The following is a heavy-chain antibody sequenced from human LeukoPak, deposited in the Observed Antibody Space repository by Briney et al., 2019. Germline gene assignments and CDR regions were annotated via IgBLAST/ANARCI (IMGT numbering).Heavy chain of an antibody. D-gene: IGHD3-3*01. CDR2: IYPGDSDT. J-gene: IGHJ5*02. CDR1: GYSFTSYW. Sequence: GESLKISCKGSGYSFTSYWIGWVRQMPGKGLEWMGIIYPGDSDTRYSPSFQGLVTISADKSISTASLPCSRRRASGTAIYYLARLGSEYYDFWSGYYPTSNWFDPWGQGTLVTVSS. CDR3: ARLGSEYYDFWSGYYPTSNWFDP. V-gene: IGHV5-51*01.